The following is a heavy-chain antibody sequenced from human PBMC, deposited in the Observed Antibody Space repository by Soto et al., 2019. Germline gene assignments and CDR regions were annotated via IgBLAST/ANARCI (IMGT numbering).Heavy chain of an antibody. CDR1: GFTFDDYA. CDR3: VKDSYADFHRVLSTAEYFFDY. Sequence: EVQLVESGGGLVRPGRSLRLSCTASGFTFDDYAMHWVRQAPGRGLEWVSGITWNSGNIAYADSVKGRFTIARDDENNSLYLQMNSLRPEDTALYYCVKDSYADFHRVLSTAEYFFDYWGHGTLVTVSS. CDR2: ITWNSGNI. J-gene: IGHJ4*01. D-gene: IGHD2-15*01. V-gene: IGHV3-9*01.